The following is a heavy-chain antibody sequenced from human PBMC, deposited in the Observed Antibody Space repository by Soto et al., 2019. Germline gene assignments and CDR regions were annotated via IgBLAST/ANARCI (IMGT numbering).Heavy chain of an antibody. D-gene: IGHD2-15*01. Sequence: GGSLRLSCAASGFTFSSYAMSWVRQAPGKGLEWVSAISGSGGSTYYADSVKGRFTISRDNSKNTLYLQMNSLRAEDTAVYYCAKRVVVAATPPYHYYGMAVWGQGTTVPVSS. CDR2: ISGSGGST. V-gene: IGHV3-23*01. CDR3: AKRVVVAATPPYHYYGMAV. CDR1: GFTFSSYA. J-gene: IGHJ6*02.